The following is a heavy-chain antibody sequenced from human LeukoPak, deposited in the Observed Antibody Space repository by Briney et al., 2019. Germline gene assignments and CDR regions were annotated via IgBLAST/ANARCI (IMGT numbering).Heavy chain of an antibody. CDR3: ARRYDSSLSFDY. CDR1: GFNFSNYE. J-gene: IGHJ4*02. V-gene: IGHV3-48*03. CDR2: ISSSGRTM. Sequence: PGGSLRLSCAASGFNFSNYEMNWVRQAPGKGLEWVSYISSSGRTMYYADSVKGRYTISRDNAKNTLYLQMNSLRAEDTAVYYCARRYDSSLSFDYWGQGTLVTVSS. D-gene: IGHD3-22*01.